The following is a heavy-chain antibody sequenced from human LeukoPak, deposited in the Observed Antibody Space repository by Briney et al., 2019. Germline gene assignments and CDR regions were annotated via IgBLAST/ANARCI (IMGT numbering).Heavy chain of an antibody. CDR1: GFSLSTSGVG. CDR2: IYWDDDK. Sequence: ESGPTLVKPTQTLTLTCTFSGFSLSTSGVGVGWIRQPPGKALKWLALIYWDDDKRYSPSLKSRLTITKDNSKNQVVLTMTNMDPVDTATYYCAQGVKVRAFDYWGQGTLVTASS. D-gene: IGHD3-10*01. V-gene: IGHV2-5*02. J-gene: IGHJ4*02. CDR3: AQGVKVRAFDY.